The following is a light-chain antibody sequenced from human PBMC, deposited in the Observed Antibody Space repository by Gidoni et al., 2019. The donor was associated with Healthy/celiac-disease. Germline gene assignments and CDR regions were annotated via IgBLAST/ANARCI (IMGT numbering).Light chain of an antibody. CDR1: QSISSY. V-gene: IGKV1-39*01. J-gene: IGKJ2*01. CDR2: GAS. Sequence: DIPLTPSPSSLSASVGARVTITCRASQSISSYLNWYQQKPGKAPKLLIYGASSLQSGVPSRFSGSGSGTDFTLTITSLQPEDFATYYCQQSYSIPYTFGQGTKVEIK. CDR3: QQSYSIPYT.